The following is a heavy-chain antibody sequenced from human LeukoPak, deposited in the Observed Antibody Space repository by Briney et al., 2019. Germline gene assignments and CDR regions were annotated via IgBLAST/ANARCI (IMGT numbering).Heavy chain of an antibody. CDR3: ARDRSSYYYDSSGYSIFDY. V-gene: IGHV1-69*13. J-gene: IGHJ4*02. CDR2: IIPIFGTA. Sequence: SVKVSCKASGGTFRSYAISWVRQAPGQGLEWMGGIIPIFGTANYAQKFQGRVTITADESTSTAYMELSSLRSEDTAVYYCARDRSSYYYDSSGYSIFDYWGQGTLVTVSS. CDR1: GGTFRSYA. D-gene: IGHD3-22*01.